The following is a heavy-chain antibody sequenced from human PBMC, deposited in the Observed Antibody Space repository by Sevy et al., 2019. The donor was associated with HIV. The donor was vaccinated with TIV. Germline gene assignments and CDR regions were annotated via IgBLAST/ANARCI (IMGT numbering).Heavy chain of an antibody. D-gene: IGHD3-22*01. CDR3: ARDEYGYDSSGYYYGFAFDI. CDR1: GFTFSSYS. V-gene: IGHV3-21*01. J-gene: IGHJ3*02. Sequence: GGSLRLSCAASGFTFSSYSMNWVRQAPGKGLEWVSSISSSSSYIYYADSVKGRFTISRDNAKNSLYLQMNSLRAEDTDVYYCARDEYGYDSSGYYYGFAFDIWGQGTMVTVSS. CDR2: ISSSSSYI.